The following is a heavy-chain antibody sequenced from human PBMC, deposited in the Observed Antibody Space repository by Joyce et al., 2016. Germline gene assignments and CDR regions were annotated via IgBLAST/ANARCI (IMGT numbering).Heavy chain of an antibody. CDR1: GYTFTSYY. CDR3: ARDLRSGGY. Sequence: QVQLVQSGAEVKKPGASVKVSCKASGYTFTSYYMDWVRQAPGQGLEWIGKINPSPGSTNYARKFQGRVTMTRDTSTSTVYMELSGLMSDDTAIYYCARDLRSGGYWGQGTLVTVSS. V-gene: IGHV1-46*01. CDR2: INPSPGST. D-gene: IGHD1-26*01. J-gene: IGHJ4*02.